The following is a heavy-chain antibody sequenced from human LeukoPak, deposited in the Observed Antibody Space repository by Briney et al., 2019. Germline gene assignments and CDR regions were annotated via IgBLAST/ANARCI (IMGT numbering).Heavy chain of an antibody. D-gene: IGHD2-21*02. V-gene: IGHV6-1*01. CDR3: ARAGGDSWYFDY. CDR2: TSYRSKWYT. Sequence: SQTLSLTCVISGDSVSSNSAAWNWIRQSPSSGLEWLGRTSYRSKWYTDYAVSVKSRMTTNADTSTNQCSLQLNSVTPEDTAVYYCARAGGDSWYFDYWGQGTLVTVSS. CDR1: GDSVSSNSAA. J-gene: IGHJ4*02.